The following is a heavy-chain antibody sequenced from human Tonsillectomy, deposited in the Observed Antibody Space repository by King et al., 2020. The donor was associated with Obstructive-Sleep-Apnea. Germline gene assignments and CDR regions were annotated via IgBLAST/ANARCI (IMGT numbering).Heavy chain of an antibody. CDR2: ISWNSGRI. CDR1: GFTFDDYA. V-gene: IGHV3-9*01. D-gene: IGHD3-10*02. CDR3: AKVSLFGDRDY. Sequence: VQLVESGGGLAQPGRSLRLSCAASGFTFDDYAMHWVRQAPGKGLEWVTGISWNSGRIGYADSVKGRFTISRDNAKNSLYLQMNSLRAEDTALYYCAKVSLFGDRDYWGQGTLVTVSS. J-gene: IGHJ4*02.